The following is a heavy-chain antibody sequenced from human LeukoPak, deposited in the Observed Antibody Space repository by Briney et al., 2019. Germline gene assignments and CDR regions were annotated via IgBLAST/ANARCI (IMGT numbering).Heavy chain of an antibody. J-gene: IGHJ3*02. D-gene: IGHD3-22*01. V-gene: IGHV3-30*02. CDR2: IPYDGSNE. Sequence: GGSLRLSCAASGFPFSSYGMHWVRQAPGKGLEWVTFIPYDGSNEYYADSVKGRFTISRDNSKNTLYLQLNSLRAEDTAVYYCAQGRSHDSRAGAFNIWGQGTMVAVSS. CDR1: GFPFSSYG. CDR3: AQGRSHDSRAGAFNI.